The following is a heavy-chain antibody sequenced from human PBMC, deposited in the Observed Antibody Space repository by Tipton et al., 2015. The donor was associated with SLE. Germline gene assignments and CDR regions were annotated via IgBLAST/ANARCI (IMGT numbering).Heavy chain of an antibody. CDR1: GFTFSSYW. CDR2: IKQDGSEK. V-gene: IGHV3-7*01. J-gene: IGHJ4*02. Sequence: SLRLSCAASGFTFSSYWMHWVRQAPGKGLEWVANIKQDGSEKYYADSVKGRFTISRDNSKNTLYLQMNSLRAEDTAVYYCAREEFGGFGESIDRYFDYWGQGTLVTVSS. D-gene: IGHD3-10*01. CDR3: AREEFGGFGESIDRYFDY.